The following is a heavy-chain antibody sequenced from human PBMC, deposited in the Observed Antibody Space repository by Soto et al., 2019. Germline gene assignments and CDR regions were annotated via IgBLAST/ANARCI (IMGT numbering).Heavy chain of an antibody. D-gene: IGHD3-10*01. CDR2: IRSKANSYAT. V-gene: IGHV3-73*01. CDR1: GFTFSGSA. Sequence: GGSLRLSCAASGFTFSGSAMHWVRQASGKGLEWVGRIRSKANSYATAYAASVTGRFTISRDDSKNTAFLQMNSLKTDDTAVYYCTRRPDYYGSGSTVHDAFDIWGQGTMVTVSS. J-gene: IGHJ3*02. CDR3: TRRPDYYGSGSTVHDAFDI.